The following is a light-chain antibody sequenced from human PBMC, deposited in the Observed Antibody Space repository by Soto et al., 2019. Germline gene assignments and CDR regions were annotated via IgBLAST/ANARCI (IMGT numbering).Light chain of an antibody. CDR1: SGHNNYA. Sequence: QSVLTQSPSASASLGASVKLTCTLSSGHNNYAIAWHQQQPEKGPRYLMKVNSDGSHSKGDGIPDRFSGSRSGAERYLTISSLQSEDEADYYCQTWGTGIQVFGGGTKLTVL. V-gene: IGLV4-69*01. CDR3: QTWGTGIQV. J-gene: IGLJ2*01. CDR2: VNSDGSH.